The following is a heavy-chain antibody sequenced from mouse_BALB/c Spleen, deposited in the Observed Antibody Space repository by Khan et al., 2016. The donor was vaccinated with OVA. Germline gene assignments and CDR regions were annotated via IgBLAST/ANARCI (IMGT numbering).Heavy chain of an antibody. D-gene: IGHD1-1*01. V-gene: IGHV5-6-4*01. J-gene: IGHJ2*01. CDR1: GFSFSSYS. CDR3: TRQRGYYGSNPYFDY. CDR2: ISSGGSYT. Sequence: EVQGVESGGGLLRPGGSLKLSCAASGFSFSSYSMSWVRQTPDKRLEWVATISSGGSYTYYPDSVKGRFTISRDNAKNTLYLQMSSLKSEDTAMYYCTRQRGYYGSNPYFDYWGQGTTLTVSS.